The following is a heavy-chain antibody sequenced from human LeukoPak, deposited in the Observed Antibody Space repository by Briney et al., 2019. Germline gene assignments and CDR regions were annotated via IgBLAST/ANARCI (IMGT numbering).Heavy chain of an antibody. CDR3: ARHGFGSILTGALIDY. CDR1: SGSLSSSSYY. V-gene: IGHV4-39*01. J-gene: IGHJ4*02. Sequence: SETLSLTCSVSSGSLSSSSYYWGRIRQPPGKGLEWIGSFYYTGITYYNPSLKSRVTISVDASENQFSLKLSSVTAADTALYYCARHGFGSILTGALIDYWGQGTLVTVSS. D-gene: IGHD3-10*01. CDR2: FYYTGIT.